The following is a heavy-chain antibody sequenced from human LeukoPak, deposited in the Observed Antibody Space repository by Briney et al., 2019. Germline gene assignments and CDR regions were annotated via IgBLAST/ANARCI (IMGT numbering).Heavy chain of an antibody. V-gene: IGHV4-30-2*01. D-gene: IGHD3-10*02. CDR2: IYHSGST. J-gene: IGHJ4*02. CDR1: GGSISSGGYP. CDR3: ARAMFPTYFDY. Sequence: SETLSLTCAVSGGSISSGGYPWSWIRQPPGKGLEWIGYIYHSGSTHYNPSLKSRVTISVDRSKIQFSLKLSSVTAADTAVYYCARAMFPTYFDYWGQGSLVTVSS.